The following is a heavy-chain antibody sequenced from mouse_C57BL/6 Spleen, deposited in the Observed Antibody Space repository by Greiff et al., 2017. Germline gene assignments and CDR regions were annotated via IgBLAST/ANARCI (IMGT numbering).Heavy chain of an antibody. CDR1: GFTFSSYA. Sequence: EVMLVESGGGLVKPGGSLKLSCAASGFTFSSYAMSWVRQTPEKRLEWVATISDGGSYTYYPDNVKGRFTISRDNAKNNLYLQMSHLKSEDTAMYYCARDTIYDGYYEGFAYWGQGTLVTVSA. CDR3: ARDTIYDGYYEGFAY. D-gene: IGHD2-3*01. V-gene: IGHV5-4*03. J-gene: IGHJ3*01. CDR2: ISDGGSYT.